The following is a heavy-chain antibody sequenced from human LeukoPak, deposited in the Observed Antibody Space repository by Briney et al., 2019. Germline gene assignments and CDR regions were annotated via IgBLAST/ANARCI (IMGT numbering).Heavy chain of an antibody. CDR1: GGSISSNSFY. J-gene: IGHJ5*02. Sequence: PSETLSLTCTVSGGSISSNSFYWGWIRQPPGKGLEWIGSIYYSGGTYYNPSLKSRVTISVDTSKNQFSLKLSSVTVADTAVYYCARNRYYYGSGNYGVPNWFDPWGQGTLVTVSS. CDR2: IYYSGGT. V-gene: IGHV4-39*01. CDR3: ARNRYYYGSGNYGVPNWFDP. D-gene: IGHD3-10*01.